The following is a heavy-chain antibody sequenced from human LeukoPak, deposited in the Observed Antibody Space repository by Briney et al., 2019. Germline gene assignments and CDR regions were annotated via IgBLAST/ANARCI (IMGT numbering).Heavy chain of an antibody. D-gene: IGHD3-10*01. CDR2: ISYDGNHI. Sequence: GGSLRLSCAASGFTFSSYAVHWVRQAPGKGLEWVAVISYDGNHIYYADSVKGRFTISRDNSKNTLYLQMNSLRSEDTAVYYCARDNIAGSGSSDWGQGTLVTVSS. CDR1: GFTFSSYA. J-gene: IGHJ4*02. V-gene: IGHV3-30-3*01. CDR3: ARDNIAGSGSSD.